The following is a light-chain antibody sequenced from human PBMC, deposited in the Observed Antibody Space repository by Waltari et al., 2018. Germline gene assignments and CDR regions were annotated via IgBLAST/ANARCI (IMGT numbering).Light chain of an antibody. Sequence: DIQMTQSPSTLSASVGARVTITCRASQSVRNWLAWYQQKPGKAPRLLIYQASTLENGVPSRFSGSGSGTEFTLTTSGLQPDDFATYYCQQYDNNRTFGQGTKVEIK. J-gene: IGKJ1*01. V-gene: IGKV1-5*03. CDR3: QQYDNNRT. CDR1: QSVRNW. CDR2: QAS.